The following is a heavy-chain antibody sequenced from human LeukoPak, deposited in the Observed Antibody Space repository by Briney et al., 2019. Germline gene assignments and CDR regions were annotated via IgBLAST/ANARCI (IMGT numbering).Heavy chain of an antibody. CDR3: ARDLAAAGRGDV. J-gene: IGHJ6*02. V-gene: IGHV3-21*01. Sequence: PGGSLRLSCAASGFTFSSYSMNWVRQAPGKGLEWVSSISSSSSYIYYADSVKGRFTISRDNAKNSLYLQMNSLRAEDTAVYYCARDLAAAGRGDVWGQGTMVTVSS. CDR1: GFTFSSYS. D-gene: IGHD6-13*01. CDR2: ISSSSSYI.